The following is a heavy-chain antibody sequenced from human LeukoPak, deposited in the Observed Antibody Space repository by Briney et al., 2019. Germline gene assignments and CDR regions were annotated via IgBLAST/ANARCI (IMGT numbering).Heavy chain of an antibody. Sequence: GGSLRPSCAASGFTFSSYAMSWVRQAPGKGLEWVSAISGSGGSTYYADSVKGRFTISRDNSKNTLYLQMNSLRAEDTAVYYCAKSPISITMIVVVITNYYFDYWGQGTLVTVSS. V-gene: IGHV3-23*01. CDR1: GFTFSSYA. D-gene: IGHD3-22*01. CDR2: ISGSGGST. J-gene: IGHJ4*02. CDR3: AKSPISITMIVVVITNYYFDY.